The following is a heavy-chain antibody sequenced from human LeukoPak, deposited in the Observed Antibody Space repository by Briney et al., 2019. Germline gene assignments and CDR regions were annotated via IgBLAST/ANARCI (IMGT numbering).Heavy chain of an antibody. CDR2: INHSGST. V-gene: IGHV4-34*01. CDR1: GGSFSGYY. J-gene: IGHJ3*02. Sequence: SETLSLTCAVYGGSFSGYYWSWIRQPPGKGLEWIGEINHSGSTNYNPSLKSRVTISVDTSKNQFSLKLSSVTAADTAVYYCARGSGNDYGDYWNAFDIWGQGTMVTVSS. D-gene: IGHD4-17*01. CDR3: ARGSGNDYGDYWNAFDI.